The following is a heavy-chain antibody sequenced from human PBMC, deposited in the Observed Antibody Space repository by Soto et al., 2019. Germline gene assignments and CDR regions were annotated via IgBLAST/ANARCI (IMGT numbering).Heavy chain of an antibody. CDR3: AKNQERELPRVIDF. V-gene: IGHV3-23*01. J-gene: IGHJ4*02. CDR1: GLTFINYA. Sequence: GGSLRLSCAASGLTFINYAMSWVRQAPGGGLEWVSSMSCSSSTTYYADSVRGRFTISRDRSKNTLYLQMSSLRAEDTALYYCAKNQERELPRVIDFWGQGTLVTVSS. D-gene: IGHD1-7*01. CDR2: MSCSSSTT.